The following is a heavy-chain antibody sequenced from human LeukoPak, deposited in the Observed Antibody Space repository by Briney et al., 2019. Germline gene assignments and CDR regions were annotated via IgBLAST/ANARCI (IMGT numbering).Heavy chain of an antibody. CDR3: ARVHVDTAMDSGY. CDR1: GFTFSSYA. V-gene: IGHV3-30-3*01. Sequence: ETGGSLRLSCAASGFTFSSYAMHWVRQAPGKGLEWVAVISYDGSNKYYADSVKGRFTISRDNSKNTLYLQMNSLRAEDTAVYYCARVHVDTAMDSGYWGQGTLVTVSS. J-gene: IGHJ4*02. D-gene: IGHD5-18*01. CDR2: ISYDGSNK.